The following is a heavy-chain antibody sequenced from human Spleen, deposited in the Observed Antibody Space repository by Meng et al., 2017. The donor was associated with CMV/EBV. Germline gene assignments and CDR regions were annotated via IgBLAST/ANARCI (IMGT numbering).Heavy chain of an antibody. D-gene: IGHD4-11*01. J-gene: IGHJ4*02. CDR1: GFTFGYYW. V-gene: IGHV3-7*01. Sequence: GESLKISCAASGFTFGYYWMTWVRQAPGKGLEWVGNIKQDGSEKYYVDSAKGRFTISRDNAKNSLYLQMNSLRAEDTAVYYCARGDPLTTDYWGQGTLVTVSS. CDR3: ARGDPLTTDY. CDR2: IKQDGSEK.